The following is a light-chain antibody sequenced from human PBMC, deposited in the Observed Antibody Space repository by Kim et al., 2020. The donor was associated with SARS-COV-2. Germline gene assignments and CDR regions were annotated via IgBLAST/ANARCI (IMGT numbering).Light chain of an antibody. CDR3: QQYNIWPPIT. J-gene: IGKJ5*01. CDR2: GAY. V-gene: IGKV3-15*01. CDR1: QSVSSN. Sequence: EIVMTQSPATLSVSPGERATLSCRASQSVSSNLAWYQQKPGQAPRLLIYGAYTRATGIPARCSGSGSGTEFTLTISSLQSEDFAVYYCQQYNIWPPITFGQGTRLEIK.